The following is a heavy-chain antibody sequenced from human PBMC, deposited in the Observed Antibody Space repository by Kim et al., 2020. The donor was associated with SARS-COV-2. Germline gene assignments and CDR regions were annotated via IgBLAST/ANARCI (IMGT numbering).Heavy chain of an antibody. Sequence: ASVKVSCKASGYTFTSYAMHWVRQAPGQRLEWMGWINAGNGNTKYSQKFQGRVTITRDTSASTAYMELSSLRSEDTAVYYCARDSRDYYGVDVWGQGTTVTVSS. J-gene: IGHJ6*01. CDR3: ARDSRDYYGVDV. CDR2: INAGNGNT. CDR1: GYTFTSYA. V-gene: IGHV1-3*01.